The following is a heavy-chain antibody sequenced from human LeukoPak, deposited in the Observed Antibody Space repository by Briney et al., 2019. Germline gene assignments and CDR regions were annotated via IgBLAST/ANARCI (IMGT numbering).Heavy chain of an antibody. J-gene: IGHJ4*02. CDR3: AKGTRGYSAYTFDY. Sequence: GGSLRLSCAASGFTFSDYAMSWVRQAPGEGLEWVSVISVSGGTTYYADSVKGRFTISRDSSKNTLYLQMTSLRADDTAVYYCAKGTRGYSAYTFDYWGQGALFTVSS. CDR2: ISVSGGTT. V-gene: IGHV3-23*01. CDR1: GFTFSDYA. D-gene: IGHD5-18*01.